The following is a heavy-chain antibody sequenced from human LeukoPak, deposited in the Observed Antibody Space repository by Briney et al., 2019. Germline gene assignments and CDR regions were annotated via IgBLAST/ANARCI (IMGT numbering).Heavy chain of an antibody. CDR3: ARVTDSSGYYYARDYAFDI. V-gene: IGHV4-34*01. J-gene: IGHJ3*02. Sequence: QPSETLSLTCAVYGGSFSGYYWSWIRQPPGKGLEWIGEINHSGSTNYNPSLKSRVTISVDTSKNQFSLKLSSVTAADTAVYYCARVTDSSGYYYARDYAFDIWGQGTMVTVSS. D-gene: IGHD3-22*01. CDR1: GGSFSGYY. CDR2: INHSGST.